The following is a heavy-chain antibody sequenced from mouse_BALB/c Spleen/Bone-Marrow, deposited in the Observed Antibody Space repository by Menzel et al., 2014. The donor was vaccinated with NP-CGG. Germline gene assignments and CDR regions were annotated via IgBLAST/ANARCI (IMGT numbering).Heavy chain of an antibody. CDR1: GFDFSRYW. D-gene: IGHD2-3*01. V-gene: IGHV4-1*02. CDR3: ARLGYYGWFAY. Sequence: EVQRVESGGGLVQPGGSLKLSCAASGFDFSRYWMSWVRQAPGKGLQWIGEINPESNTINYTPSLKDKFIIPRDNAKNTLYLQMSKVRSEDTALYCCARLGYYGWFAYWGQGTLVTVSA. J-gene: IGHJ3*01. CDR2: INPESNTI.